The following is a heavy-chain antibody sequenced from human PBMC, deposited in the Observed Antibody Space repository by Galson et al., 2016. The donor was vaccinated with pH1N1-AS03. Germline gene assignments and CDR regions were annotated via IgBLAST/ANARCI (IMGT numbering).Heavy chain of an antibody. V-gene: IGHV3-72*01. D-gene: IGHD1-26*01. Sequence: SLRLSCAASEFIFSDHYMDWVRQAPGKRLEWVGRIRNRANGYTTEYAASVNGRFTVSRDDSRDSLFLQMNNLKTEDTAVYYCARGPNSESYSDVFDVWGQGTSVTVSS. CDR2: IRNRANGYTT. CDR1: EFIFSDHY. J-gene: IGHJ3*01. CDR3: ARGPNSESYSDVFDV.